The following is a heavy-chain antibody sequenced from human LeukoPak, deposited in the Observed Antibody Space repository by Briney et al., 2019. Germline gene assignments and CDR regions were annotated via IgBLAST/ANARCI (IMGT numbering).Heavy chain of an antibody. Sequence: ASVKVSCKASGYTFTGYYMHWVRQAPGQGLEWMGWINPNSGGTNYAQKLQGRVTMTRDTSISTAYMELSRLRSDDTAVYYCARAPLGRDVVVVAVYWGQGTLVTVSS. CDR1: GYTFTGYY. V-gene: IGHV1-2*02. CDR3: ARAPLGRDVVVVAVY. CDR2: INPNSGGT. D-gene: IGHD2-15*01. J-gene: IGHJ4*02.